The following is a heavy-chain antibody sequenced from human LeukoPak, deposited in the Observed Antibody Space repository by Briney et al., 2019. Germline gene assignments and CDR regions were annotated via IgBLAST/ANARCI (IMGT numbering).Heavy chain of an antibody. CDR3: AKQLRGYSYGSLDY. J-gene: IGHJ4*02. D-gene: IGHD5-18*01. V-gene: IGHV3-23*01. CDR2: ISGSGGST. Sequence: GGSLRLSCAASGFTFSSYAMSWVRQGPGKWLEWVSAISGSGGSTYYADSVKGRFTISRDNSKSTLYLQMNSLRAEDTAVYYCAKQLRGYSYGSLDYWGQGTLVTVSS. CDR1: GFTFSSYA.